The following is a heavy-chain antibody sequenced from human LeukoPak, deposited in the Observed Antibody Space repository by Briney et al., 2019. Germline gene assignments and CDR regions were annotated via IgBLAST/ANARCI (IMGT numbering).Heavy chain of an antibody. CDR2: INDDTP. D-gene: IGHD3-3*01. Sequence: GGSLRLSCTTSGFSFKTYSMSWVRQAPGKGLEWVSAINDDTPYYTDSVKGRFTVSRDNSRDTLYLHLNSLRAEDPAIYYCAKEYDLWHEQGNWFDTWGQGVLVTVSS. J-gene: IGHJ5*02. V-gene: IGHV3-23*01. CDR3: AKEYDLWHEQGNWFDT. CDR1: GFSFKTYS.